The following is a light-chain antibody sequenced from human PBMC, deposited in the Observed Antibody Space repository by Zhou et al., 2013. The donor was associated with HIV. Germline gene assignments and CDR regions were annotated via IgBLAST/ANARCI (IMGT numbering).Light chain of an antibody. CDR1: QSISTN. CDR2: GAF. Sequence: EIVLTQSPVTLSLSPGERATLSCRASQSISTNLAWYQQKPGQAPRLLIYGAFTRATGIPARFSGSRSGTEFTLTISSMQSEDFAVYYCQQYHNRPPALTFGGGTEVEIK. J-gene: IGKJ4*01. V-gene: IGKV3-15*01. CDR3: QQYHNRPPALT.